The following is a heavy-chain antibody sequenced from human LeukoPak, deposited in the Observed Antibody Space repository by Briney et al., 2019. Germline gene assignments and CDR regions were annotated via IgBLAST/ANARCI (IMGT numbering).Heavy chain of an antibody. CDR3: ASSGGYYYDSSGSLGAFDI. CDR2: IYHSGST. CDR1: GGSISSGGYS. Sequence: SESLSLTCAVSGGSISSGGYSWSWIRQPPGKGLEWIVDIYHSGSTYYNPSLKSRVTISVDRSKNQFSLKLSSVTAADTAVYYCASSGGYYYDSSGSLGAFDIWGQGTVVTVSS. D-gene: IGHD3-22*01. J-gene: IGHJ3*02. V-gene: IGHV4-30-2*01.